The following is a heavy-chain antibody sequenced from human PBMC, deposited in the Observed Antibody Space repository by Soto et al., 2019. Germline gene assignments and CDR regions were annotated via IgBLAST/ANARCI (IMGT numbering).Heavy chain of an antibody. CDR3: ARDFGYWPYYDFWSGSGSGYYGMDV. CDR1: GFTFSSYS. CDR2: ISSSSSYI. J-gene: IGHJ6*02. V-gene: IGHV3-21*01. D-gene: IGHD3-3*01. Sequence: PGGSLRLSXAASGFTFSSYSMNWVRQAPGKGLEWVSSISSSSSYIYYADSVKGRFTISRDNAKNSLYLQMNSLRAEDTAVYYCARDFGYWPYYDFWSGSGSGYYGMDVWGQGTTVTVSS.